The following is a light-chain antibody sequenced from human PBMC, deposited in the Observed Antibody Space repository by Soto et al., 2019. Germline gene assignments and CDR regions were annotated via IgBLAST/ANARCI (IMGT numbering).Light chain of an antibody. Sequence: DIVMTQYPLSLPVTPGEPASISCRSSQSLLHSNGYNYVDWYLQKPGQSPPLLIYLGSNRASGVPDMGSGSGSGTDFTLKISRLEADDVGVYYCMQSLQLYTCGGGTKVEI. CDR3: MQSLQLYT. CDR1: QSLLHSNGYNY. CDR2: LGS. J-gene: IGKJ4*01. V-gene: IGKV2-28*01.